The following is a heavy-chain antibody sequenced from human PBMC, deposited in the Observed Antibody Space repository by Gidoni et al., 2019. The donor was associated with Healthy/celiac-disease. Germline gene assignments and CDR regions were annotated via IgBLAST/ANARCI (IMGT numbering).Heavy chain of an antibody. CDR3: ARGLVWSGYYFGFGDY. CDR2: IKQDGSEK. D-gene: IGHD3-3*01. J-gene: IGHJ4*02. V-gene: IGHV3-7*03. Sequence: RPPGKGLEWVANIKQDGSEKYYVDSVKGRFTISRDNAKNSLYLQMNSLRAEDTAVYYCARGLVWSGYYFGFGDYWGQGTLVTVSS.